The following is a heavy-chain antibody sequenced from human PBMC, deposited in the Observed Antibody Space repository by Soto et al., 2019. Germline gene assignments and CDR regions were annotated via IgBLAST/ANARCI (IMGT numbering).Heavy chain of an antibody. D-gene: IGHD2-2*01. CDR2: ISSSSSTI. CDR1: GFTFSSYS. CDR3: ARDYVGTYCSSTSCYSDYYYGMDV. Sequence: GGSLRLSCAASGFTFSSYSMNWVRQAPGKGLEWVSYISSSSSTIFYADSVKGRFTISRDNAKNSLYLQMNSLRAEDTAVYYCARDYVGTYCSSTSCYSDYYYGMDVWGQGTTVTVSS. V-gene: IGHV3-48*01. J-gene: IGHJ6*02.